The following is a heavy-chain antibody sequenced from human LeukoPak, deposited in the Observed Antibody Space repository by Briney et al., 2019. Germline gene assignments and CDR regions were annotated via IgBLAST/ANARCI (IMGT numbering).Heavy chain of an antibody. CDR3: AREVGIRGHFDY. Sequence: GASVKVSCKASGFTFTSSAVQWVRQARGQRLEWIGWIVVGSGNTNYAQKFQERVTITRDMSTSTAYMELSSLRSEDTAVYYCAREVGIRGHFDYWGRGTPVTVSS. D-gene: IGHD1-26*01. V-gene: IGHV1-58*01. CDR1: GFTFTSSA. J-gene: IGHJ4*02. CDR2: IVVGSGNT.